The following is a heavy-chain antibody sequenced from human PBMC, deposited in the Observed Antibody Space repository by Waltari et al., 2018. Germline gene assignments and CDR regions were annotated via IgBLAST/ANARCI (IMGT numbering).Heavy chain of an antibody. J-gene: IGHJ5*02. D-gene: IGHD3-22*01. Sequence: EVQLVESGGGLVQPGGSLRLSCAASGFTFSSYAMSWVRQAPGKGLGWVSAISGSGGSTYYADSVKGRFTISRDNSKNTLYLQMNSLRAEDTAVYYCAKDPSDYYDSSGYPPDNWFDPWGQGTLVTVSS. CDR3: AKDPSDYYDSSGYPPDNWFDP. V-gene: IGHV3-23*04. CDR1: GFTFSSYA. CDR2: ISGSGGST.